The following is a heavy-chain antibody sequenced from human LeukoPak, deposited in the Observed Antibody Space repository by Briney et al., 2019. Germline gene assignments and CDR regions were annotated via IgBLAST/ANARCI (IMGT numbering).Heavy chain of an antibody. CDR2: MNPNSGNT. CDR3: ARGGIDYGDYPGNWFDP. Sequence: ASVKVSCKASGYTFTSYDINWVRQATGQGLEWMGWMNPNSGNTGYAQKFQGRVTMTRNTSISTAYMELSSLRSEDAAVYYCARGGIDYGDYPGNWFDPWGQGTLVTVSS. CDR1: GYTFTSYD. V-gene: IGHV1-8*01. J-gene: IGHJ5*02. D-gene: IGHD4-17*01.